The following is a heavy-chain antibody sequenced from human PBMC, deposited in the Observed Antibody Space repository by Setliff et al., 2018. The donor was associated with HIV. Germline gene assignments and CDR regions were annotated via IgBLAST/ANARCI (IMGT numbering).Heavy chain of an antibody. J-gene: IGHJ3*02. CDR1: GYSISSGCY. CDR2: MYHSGTA. V-gene: IGHV4-38-2*02. CDR3: ARDLKSGSYSPGAFDI. D-gene: IGHD3-10*01. Sequence: SETLSLTCTVSGYSISSGCYWGWIRQPPGKGLEWIGSMYHSGTAFHNPSLKSRVTISVDKSKNQFSLNLSSVTAADTAVYYCARDLKSGSYSPGAFDIWGQGTMVTVSS.